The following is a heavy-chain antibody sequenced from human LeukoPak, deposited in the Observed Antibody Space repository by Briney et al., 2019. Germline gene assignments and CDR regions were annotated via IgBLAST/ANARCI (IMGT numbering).Heavy chain of an antibody. CDR2: IIRSVETA. Sequence: PGGSLKLSCAASGFTFSSYAMNWVRQAPGKGLEWVSSIIRSVETANFADSVKGRVTISTVKSKNTLYLHMNNLRSEGTALYYCAKDMNYFGSGSHPFDHWGQGTPVTVSS. V-gene: IGHV3-23*01. CDR3: AKDMNYFGSGSHPFDH. D-gene: IGHD3-10*01. CDR1: GFTFSSYA. J-gene: IGHJ4*02.